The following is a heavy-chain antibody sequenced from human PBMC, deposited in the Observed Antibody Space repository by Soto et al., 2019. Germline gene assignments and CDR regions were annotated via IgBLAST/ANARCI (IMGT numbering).Heavy chain of an antibody. D-gene: IGHD4-17*01. Sequence: EVQLVESGGGLVQPGGSLRLSCAASGFTFSSYSMNWVRQAPGKGLEWVSYISSSSSSIKYADSVKGRFSISRDNAKNSLDLQMNSLRDEDTAVYYCARVEGAVTTQSDYWGQGALVTVSS. V-gene: IGHV3-48*02. J-gene: IGHJ4*02. CDR3: ARVEGAVTTQSDY. CDR1: GFTFSSYS. CDR2: ISSSSSSI.